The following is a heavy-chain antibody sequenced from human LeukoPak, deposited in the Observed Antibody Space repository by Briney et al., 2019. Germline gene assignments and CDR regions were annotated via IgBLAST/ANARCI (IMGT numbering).Heavy chain of an antibody. J-gene: IGHJ3*02. Sequence: ASVKVSCKASGYTFTSYGISWVRQAPGQGLEWMGWISAYNGNTNYAQKLQGRVTMTTDTSTSTAYMELRSLRSDDTAVYYCARDSSEYSSSPDAFDIWGQGTMVTVSS. CDR3: ARDSSEYSSSPDAFDI. D-gene: IGHD6-6*01. CDR2: ISAYNGNT. V-gene: IGHV1-18*01. CDR1: GYTFTSYG.